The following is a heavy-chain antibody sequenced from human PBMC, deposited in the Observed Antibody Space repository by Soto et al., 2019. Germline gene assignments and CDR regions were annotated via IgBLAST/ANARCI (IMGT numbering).Heavy chain of an antibody. J-gene: IGHJ6*02. CDR3: ARDSSGDYGMDV. CDR1: GGSVSSESHY. Sequence: SETLSLTCTVSGGSVSSESHYWSWIRQTPGKGLEWIGYIYYTGSTNYNPSLKGRVTMSVDTSRDQVSLRLRSVTRADTAVYYCARDSSGDYGMDVWGQGTTVTVSS. CDR2: IYYTGST. V-gene: IGHV4-61*01. D-gene: IGHD6-25*01.